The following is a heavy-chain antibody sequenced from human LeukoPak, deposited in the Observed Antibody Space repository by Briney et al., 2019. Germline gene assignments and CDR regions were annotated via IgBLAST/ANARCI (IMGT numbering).Heavy chain of an antibody. CDR3: ASRPADTTWYGVFDY. CDR1: GGSINSHY. V-gene: IGHV4-59*11. CDR2: IFNTGNT. J-gene: IGHJ4*02. Sequence: PSETLSLTCSVSGGSINSHYWSWIRQPPGKRLEWIGYIFNTGNTNYNPSLASRVTMSVDTSRAQFFLRLSPVTAADTAIYYCASRPADTTWYGVFDYWSQGTLVFVSS. D-gene: IGHD3-10*01.